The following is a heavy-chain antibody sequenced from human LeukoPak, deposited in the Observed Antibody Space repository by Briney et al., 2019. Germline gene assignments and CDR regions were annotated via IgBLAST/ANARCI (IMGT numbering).Heavy chain of an antibody. CDR3: ARYCSSSSCHDAFDI. V-gene: IGHV3-7*01. CDR2: IKHDGSEK. Sequence: PGGSLRLSCAASGFTFSNYWMSWVRQAPGKGLEWVANIKHDGSEKYYVDSVKSRFTISRDNAKNSLYLQMNSLRAEDTAVYYCARYCSSSSCHDAFDIWGQGTMVTVSS. J-gene: IGHJ3*02. D-gene: IGHD2-2*01. CDR1: GFTFSNYW.